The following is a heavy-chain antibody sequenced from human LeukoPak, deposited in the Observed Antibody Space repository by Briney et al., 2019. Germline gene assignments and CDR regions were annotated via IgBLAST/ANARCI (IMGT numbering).Heavy chain of an antibody. CDR1: GFTVSNNY. J-gene: IGHJ4*02. Sequence: GGSLRLSSAASGFTVSNNYMSWVRQAPGKGLEWISVIYSGGSTDYADSVRGRFTISRDDFRNTLHLQMNSLRAEDTAVYYCARDQGIAVATHWGQGTLVIVSS. V-gene: IGHV3-66*01. CDR3: ARDQGIAVATH. CDR2: IYSGGST. D-gene: IGHD6-19*01.